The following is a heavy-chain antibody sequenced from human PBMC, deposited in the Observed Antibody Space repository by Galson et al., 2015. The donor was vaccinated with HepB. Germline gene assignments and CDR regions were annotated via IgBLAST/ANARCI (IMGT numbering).Heavy chain of an antibody. Sequence: SLRLSCAASGFTFSSYWMHWVRQAPGKGLVWVSRINSDGSGTRYADSVKGRFTISRDNAKNTLYLQMDSLRAEDTAVYFCAKEYYQQIFHYWGQGALVTVSS. V-gene: IGHV3-74*01. D-gene: IGHD2-2*01. CDR2: INSDGSGT. CDR1: GFTFSSYW. CDR3: AKEYYQQIFHY. J-gene: IGHJ4*02.